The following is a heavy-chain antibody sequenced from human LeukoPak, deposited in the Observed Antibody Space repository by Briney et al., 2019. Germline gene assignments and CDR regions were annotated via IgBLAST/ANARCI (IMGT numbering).Heavy chain of an antibody. J-gene: IGHJ4*02. Sequence: GASVKVSCKASGYTFTSYYMHWVRQAPGQGLEWMGIINPSGGSTSYAQKFHGRVTMTRDTSTSTVYMELSSLRSEDTAVYYCATEDLNYDSSGYHGYWGQGTLVTVSS. CDR2: INPSGGST. D-gene: IGHD3-22*01. CDR3: ATEDLNYDSSGYHGY. CDR1: GYTFTSYY. V-gene: IGHV1-46*01.